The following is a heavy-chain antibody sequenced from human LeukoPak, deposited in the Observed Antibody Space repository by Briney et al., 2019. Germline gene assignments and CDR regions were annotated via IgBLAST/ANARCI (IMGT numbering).Heavy chain of an antibody. V-gene: IGHV3-23*01. CDR3: ARGLGSTGRYYFDY. Sequence: GGSLRLSCAASDFTFRTYAMSWVRQAPGKGLEWVSGISGGGGGTYYADSVKGRFTISRDNSKNTLYLQMNTLRAEDTAVYYCARGLGSTGRYYFDYWGQGTLVTVSS. J-gene: IGHJ4*02. CDR1: DFTFRTYA. CDR2: ISGGGGGT. D-gene: IGHD1-14*01.